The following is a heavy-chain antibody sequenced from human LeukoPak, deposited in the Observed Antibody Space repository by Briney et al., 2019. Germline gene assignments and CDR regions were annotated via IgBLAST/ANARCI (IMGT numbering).Heavy chain of an antibody. V-gene: IGHV3-48*03. J-gene: IGHJ4*02. CDR2: ISGDGRAI. D-gene: IGHD6-19*01. CDR1: GFAFSRYE. Sequence: PGGSLRLSCVASGFAFSRYEMSWVRQAPGKGLEWVSFISGDGRAIHYADSVRGRFTISADNARNSVFLQMNSLRAEDTAVYYCATLRRGWFAPSAYYCGQGTLVTVSS. CDR3: ATLRRGWFAPSAYY.